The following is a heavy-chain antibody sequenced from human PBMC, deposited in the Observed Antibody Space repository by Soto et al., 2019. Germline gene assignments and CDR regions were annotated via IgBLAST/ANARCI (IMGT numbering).Heavy chain of an antibody. CDR3: ARHSLGIVVVTADAFDI. CDR1: SGSISSSNW. CDR2: IYHSGST. Sequence: SETLSLTCAVSSGSISSSNWWSWVRQPPGKGLEWIGEIYHSGSTNYNPSLKSRVTISVDKSKNQFSLKLSSVTAADTAVYYCARHSLGIVVVTADAFDIWGQGTMVTVSS. D-gene: IGHD3-22*01. V-gene: IGHV4-4*02. J-gene: IGHJ3*02.